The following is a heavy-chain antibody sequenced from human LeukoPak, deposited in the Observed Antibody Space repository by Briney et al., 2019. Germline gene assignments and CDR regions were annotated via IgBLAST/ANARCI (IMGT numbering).Heavy chain of an antibody. J-gene: IGHJ4*02. V-gene: IGHV3-23*01. CDR1: AFTFSNYA. CDR2: ISGSGGST. Sequence: PGGSLRLSCAASAFTFSNYAMNWVRQAPGKGLEWVSGISGSGGSTYYADSVKGRFTISRDNSKNTLYLQMNSLRAEDTAVYYCAKDTEAGDYWGQGTLVTVSS. CDR3: AKDTEAGDY. D-gene: IGHD1-14*01.